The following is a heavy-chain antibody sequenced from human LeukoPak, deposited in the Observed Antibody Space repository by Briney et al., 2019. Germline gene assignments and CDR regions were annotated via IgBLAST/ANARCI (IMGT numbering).Heavy chain of an antibody. CDR1: GFTFSSYS. Sequence: GGSLRLSCAASGFTFSSYSMNWVRQAPGKGLEWVSSISSSSSYIYYADSVKGRFTISRDNAKNTLYLQMNSLRAEDTAVYYCARNPGGSGGSGSKYYYMDVWGKGTTVTISS. CDR2: ISSSSSYI. D-gene: IGHD3-10*01. CDR3: ARNPGGSGGSGSKYYYMDV. J-gene: IGHJ6*03. V-gene: IGHV3-21*01.